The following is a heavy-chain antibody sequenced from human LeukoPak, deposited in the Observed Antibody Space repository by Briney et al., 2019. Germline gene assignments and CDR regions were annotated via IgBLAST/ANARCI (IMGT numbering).Heavy chain of an antibody. CDR3: ARRRSSGWYFDY. D-gene: IGHD6-19*01. Sequence: PSETLSLTCTVSGGSINNYYWSWIRQPPGKGLEWIGYVYYSGSTNYNPSLKSRVTISVDTSKNQFSLKLSSVTAADTAVYFCARRRSSGWYFDYWGQGTLVTVSS. CDR2: VYYSGST. V-gene: IGHV4-59*08. CDR1: GGSINNYY. J-gene: IGHJ4*02.